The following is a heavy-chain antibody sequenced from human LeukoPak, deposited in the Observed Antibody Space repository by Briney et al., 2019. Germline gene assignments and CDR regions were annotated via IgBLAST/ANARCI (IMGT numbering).Heavy chain of an antibody. Sequence: PGGSLRLSCAASGFTFSSYEMNWVRQAPGKGLEWVSYISSSGSTLYYADSVKGRFTISRDNAKNSLYLQMNSLRAEDTAVYYCARGDPQGYCSSTSCYGAGIYYYYGMDVWGKGTTVTVSS. D-gene: IGHD2-2*01. CDR1: GFTFSSYE. CDR2: ISSSGSTL. CDR3: ARGDPQGYCSSTSCYGAGIYYYYGMDV. V-gene: IGHV3-48*03. J-gene: IGHJ6*04.